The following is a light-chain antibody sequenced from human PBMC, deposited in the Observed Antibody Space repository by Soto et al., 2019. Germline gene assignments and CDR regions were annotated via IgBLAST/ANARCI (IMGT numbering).Light chain of an antibody. CDR2: DVS. CDR3: SSFSLASPL. V-gene: IGLV2-14*01. Sequence: QSVLTQPASMSGSPGQSVTISCAGTSSDIGGYNYVSWYQHHPGTAPKLIIYDVSSRPSGVSHRFSAYKSGNTASLTIYGLQAEDEADYYCSSFSLASPLFGTGTKVTVL. CDR1: SSDIGGYNY. J-gene: IGLJ1*01.